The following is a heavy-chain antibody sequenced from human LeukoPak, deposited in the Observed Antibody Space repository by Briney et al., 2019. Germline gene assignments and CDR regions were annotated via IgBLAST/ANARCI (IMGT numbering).Heavy chain of an antibody. D-gene: IGHD2-2*01. V-gene: IGHV3-53*01. CDR1: GFTVTTKS. Sequence: GSLRLSCAASGFTVTTKSMAWVRQAPGRGLEWVSVFYSPGSTYYADSVHGRFTISRDTSLNTLFLQMNSLRVEDTAVYYCASARGSCIGSSCYEYFHHWGQGTPLTVSS. CDR3: ASARGSCIGSSCYEYFHH. J-gene: IGHJ1*01. CDR2: FYSPGST.